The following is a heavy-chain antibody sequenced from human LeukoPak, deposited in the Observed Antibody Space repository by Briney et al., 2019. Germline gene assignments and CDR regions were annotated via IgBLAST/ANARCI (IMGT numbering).Heavy chain of an antibody. CDR2: IYSGGST. V-gene: IGHV3-53*01. Sequence: PGGSLRLSCAASGFTVSSNYISWVRQAPGKGLEWVSVIYSGGSTYYADSVKGRFTISRDNSKNTLYLQMNSLRAEDTAVYYCAKVEHIVVVTAAGGYFDYWGQGTLVTVSS. J-gene: IGHJ4*02. D-gene: IGHD2-21*02. CDR1: GFTVSSNY. CDR3: AKVEHIVVVTAAGGYFDY.